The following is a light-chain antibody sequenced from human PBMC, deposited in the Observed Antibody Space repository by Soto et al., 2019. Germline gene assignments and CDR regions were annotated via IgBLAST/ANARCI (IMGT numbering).Light chain of an antibody. CDR3: NSYRTVSTYV. CDR2: DVG. V-gene: IGLV2-14*01. J-gene: IGLJ1*01. Sequence: QSALTQPASVSGSPGQSITIACTGTSSDIGGYNFVSWYQQHPGKAPKLLIYDVGNRPSGVSNRFSGSKSGNTASLTISGLQAEDEAPYYCNSYRTVSTYVFGTGTQLTVL. CDR1: SSDIGGYNF.